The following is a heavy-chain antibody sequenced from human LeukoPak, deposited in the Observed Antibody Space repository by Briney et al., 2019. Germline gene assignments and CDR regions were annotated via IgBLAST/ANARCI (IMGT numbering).Heavy chain of an antibody. J-gene: IGHJ5*02. V-gene: IGHV5-51*01. CDR2: IYPGDSDT. Sequence: GESLKISCKGSGYSFTTYWIGWVRQMPGKGLEWMGIIYPGDSDTYYSPSFEGQVTISADKSISTAYLQWRSLKASDSAVYYCARRDYDLGFDPWGQGTLVTVSS. D-gene: IGHD3-3*01. CDR3: ARRDYDLGFDP. CDR1: GYSFTTYW.